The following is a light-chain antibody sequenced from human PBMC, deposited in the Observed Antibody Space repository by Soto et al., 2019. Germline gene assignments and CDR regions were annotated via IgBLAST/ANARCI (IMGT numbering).Light chain of an antibody. Sequence: EIVMTQSPGTLSLSPGERATISCRASQVIGSRYLAWYHQKSGQAPRLLIYGASSRATGIPDRFSGSGSGTEFTLTITSLQSEDVAVYYCQQYNSWPSLTFGGGTKVEIK. CDR3: QQYNSWPSLT. J-gene: IGKJ4*01. V-gene: IGKV3-20*01. CDR2: GAS. CDR1: QVIGSRY.